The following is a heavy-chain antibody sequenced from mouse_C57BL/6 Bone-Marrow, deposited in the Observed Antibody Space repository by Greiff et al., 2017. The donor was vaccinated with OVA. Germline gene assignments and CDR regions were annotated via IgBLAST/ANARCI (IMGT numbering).Heavy chain of an antibody. CDR1: GFNIKDDY. J-gene: IGHJ1*03. Sequence: EVQLQQSGAELVRPGASVKLSCTASGFNIKDDYMHWVKQRPEQGLEWIGWLDPENGDTEYASKFQGKATITADTSSNTAYLQLSSLTSEDTAVYYCTTCYYGSSYGYWYFDVWGTGTTVTVSS. CDR3: TTCYYGSSYGYWYFDV. D-gene: IGHD1-1*01. CDR2: LDPENGDT. V-gene: IGHV14-4*01.